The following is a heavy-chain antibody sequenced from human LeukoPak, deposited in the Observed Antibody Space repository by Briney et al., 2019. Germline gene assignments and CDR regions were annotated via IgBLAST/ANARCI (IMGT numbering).Heavy chain of an antibody. V-gene: IGHV3-48*03. CDR3: ARAHPSGWFYFDY. CDR1: GITFSSYE. D-gene: IGHD6-19*01. J-gene: IGHJ4*02. Sequence: GRSLTLSCETSGITFSSYEMNMFREAPGKGLEWVSYISSSGYTMYYADSVKGRFTISRDNAKNSLYLQMNSLRAEDTAVYYCARAHPSGWFYFDYWGQGTLVTVSS. CDR2: ISSSGYTM.